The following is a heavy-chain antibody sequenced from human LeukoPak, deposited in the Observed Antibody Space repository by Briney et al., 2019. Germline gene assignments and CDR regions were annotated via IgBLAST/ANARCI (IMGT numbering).Heavy chain of an antibody. V-gene: IGHV3-30*02. D-gene: IGHD2-2*01. J-gene: IGHJ4*02. CDR3: AKDQPRAYFDS. Sequence: GGSLRLSCAASGFTFSSRGMHWVRQAPGKGLEWVAFVRSDGTTKYYTDSVKGRFTISRDNSKNTMYLQMNSLRAEDTAVYYCAKDQPRAYFDSWGQGTLVTVSS. CDR2: VRSDGTTK. CDR1: GFTFSSRG.